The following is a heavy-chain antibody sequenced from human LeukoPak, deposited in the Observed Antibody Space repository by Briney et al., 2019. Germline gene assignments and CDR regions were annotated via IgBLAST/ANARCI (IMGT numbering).Heavy chain of an antibody. J-gene: IGHJ6*02. Sequence: ASVKVSFKASGYTFTSYDINWVRQAAGQGLEWMGWMNPNSGNTGYAQKFQGRVTMTRNTSISTAYMELSSLRSEDTAVYYCARGSQIVGATGYYYYGMDVWGQGTTVTVSS. CDR2: MNPNSGNT. CDR3: ARGSQIVGATGYYYYGMDV. V-gene: IGHV1-8*01. CDR1: GYTFTSYD. D-gene: IGHD1-26*01.